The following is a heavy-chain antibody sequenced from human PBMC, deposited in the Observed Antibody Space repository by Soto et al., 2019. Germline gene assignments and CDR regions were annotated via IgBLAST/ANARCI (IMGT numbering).Heavy chain of an antibody. CDR2: IIPIFGTA. J-gene: IGHJ6*02. V-gene: IGHV1-69*01. D-gene: IGHD1-1*01. CDR3: GREEPHYDYGMDV. CDR1: GGTFSSYA. Sequence: QVQLVQSGAEVKKPGSSVKVSCKASGGTFSSYAISWVRQAPGQGLEWMGGIIPIFGTANYAQKFQGRVTITADASTSTAYVELRSLRSEDTAVYYCGREEPHYDYGMDVWGQGTTVTVSS.